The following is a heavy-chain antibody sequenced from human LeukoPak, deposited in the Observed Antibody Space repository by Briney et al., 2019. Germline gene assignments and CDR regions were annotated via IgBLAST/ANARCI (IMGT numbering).Heavy chain of an antibody. CDR3: ARSLTIYYDSNGYYHFDY. J-gene: IGHJ4*02. V-gene: IGHV3-21*01. CDR2: ISSSSSYI. D-gene: IGHD3-22*01. Sequence: GGSLRLSCAASGFTFSSYSMNWVRQAPGKGLEWVSSISSSSSYIYYADSVKGRFTISRDNAKNSLYLQMNSLRAEDTAVYYCARSLTIYYDSNGYYHFDYWGQGTLVTVSS. CDR1: GFTFSSYS.